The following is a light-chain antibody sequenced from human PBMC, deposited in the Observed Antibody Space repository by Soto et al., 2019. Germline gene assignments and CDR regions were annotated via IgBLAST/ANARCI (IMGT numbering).Light chain of an antibody. CDR1: QSVSNTY. CDR3: QQHGT. J-gene: IGKJ1*01. V-gene: IGKV3-20*01. Sequence: EIVLTQSPGTLSLSPGERATLSCRASQSVSNTYLAWYQQKPGQAPRLLIYGASSRATGIPDRFSGSGSGTDFTLTISRLEPEDFAVYYCQQHGTFGQGTKVDIK. CDR2: GAS.